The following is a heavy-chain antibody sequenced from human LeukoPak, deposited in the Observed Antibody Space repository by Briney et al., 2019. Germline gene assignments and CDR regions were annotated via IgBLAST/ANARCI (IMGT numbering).Heavy chain of an antibody. CDR2: ISSSGSTI. V-gene: IGHV3-48*03. J-gene: IGHJ6*04. CDR1: GFTFSSYE. CDR3: AELGITMIGGV. D-gene: IGHD3-10*02. Sequence: GGSLRLSCAASGFTFSSYEMNWVRQAPGKGLEWVSYISSSGSTIYYADSVKGRFTISRDNAKNPLYLHMNRPRDQTTAVYYCAELGITMIGGVWGKGTTVTISS.